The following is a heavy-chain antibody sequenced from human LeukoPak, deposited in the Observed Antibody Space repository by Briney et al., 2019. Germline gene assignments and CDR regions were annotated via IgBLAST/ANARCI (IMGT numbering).Heavy chain of an antibody. CDR2: ISSSSSPL. V-gene: IGHV3-48*01. Sequence: PGGSLRLSCAASGFTFSSYSMNWVRQAPGKGLEWVSYISSSSSPLYYADSVKGRFTISRDNAKNSLYLQMNSLRAEDTAVYYCARDHHRRLYDSQARDTFDIWGQGTMVTVSS. D-gene: IGHD3-22*01. J-gene: IGHJ3*02. CDR1: GFTFSSYS. CDR3: ARDHHRRLYDSQARDTFDI.